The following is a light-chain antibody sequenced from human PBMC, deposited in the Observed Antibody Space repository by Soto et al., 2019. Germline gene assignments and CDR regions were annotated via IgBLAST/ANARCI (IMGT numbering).Light chain of an antibody. CDR3: SVYTRHSTYV. CDR1: IDDVTAYYR. CDR2: DVS. J-gene: IGLJ1*01. V-gene: IGLV2-18*01. Sequence: QSALTQPPSVSGSPGQSVTISCSGTIDDVTAYYRVSWYQQTPGTAPKLMIYDVSNRPSGVPDRFSGSRSGNTASLTISGLQAEDEGDYYCSVYTRHSTYVFGTGTKVTVL.